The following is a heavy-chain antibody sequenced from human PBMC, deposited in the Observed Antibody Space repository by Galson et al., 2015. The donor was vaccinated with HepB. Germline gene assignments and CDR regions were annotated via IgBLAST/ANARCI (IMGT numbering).Heavy chain of an antibody. Sequence: SLRLSCAASGLSFSSYWMSWVRQAPGKGLEWVANIKEDGSEKNYVDSVKGRFTISRDNAKNSLYLQMNSLRAEDTAVYYCARDADLRWNEKLHLFDYWGQGTLVTVSS. D-gene: IGHD1-1*01. V-gene: IGHV3-7*03. J-gene: IGHJ4*02. CDR1: GLSFSSYW. CDR3: ARDADLRWNEKLHLFDY. CDR2: IKEDGSEK.